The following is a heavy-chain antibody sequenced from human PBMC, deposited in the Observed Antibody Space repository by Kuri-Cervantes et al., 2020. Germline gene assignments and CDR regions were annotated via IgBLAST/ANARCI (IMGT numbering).Heavy chain of an antibody. J-gene: IGHJ4*02. CDR2: ISYDGSNK. D-gene: IGHD1-26*01. CDR3: AKAYGIVGATQGGY. Sequence: LSLTCAASGCTFSRYGMHWVRQAPGKGLEWVAVISYDGSNKYYADPVKGRFTISRDNSKTTLYLQMNSLRAEDKAVYYCAKAYGIVGATQGGYWGQGTLVTVSS. V-gene: IGHV3-30*18. CDR1: GCTFSRYG.